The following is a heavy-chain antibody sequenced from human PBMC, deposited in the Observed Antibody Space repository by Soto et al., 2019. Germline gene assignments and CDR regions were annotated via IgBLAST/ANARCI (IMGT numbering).Heavy chain of an antibody. J-gene: IGHJ5*02. Sequence: QVQLVESGGGVVQPGRSLRLSCAASGFTFSSYGMHWVRQAPGKGLEWVAVIWYDGSNKYYADSVKGRFTISRDNSKNTLYLQMNSLRAEDTAVYYCARSCSGGSCYSKADNWFDPWGQGTLVTVSS. D-gene: IGHD2-15*01. CDR1: GFTFSSYG. CDR2: IWYDGSNK. CDR3: ARSCSGGSCYSKADNWFDP. V-gene: IGHV3-33*01.